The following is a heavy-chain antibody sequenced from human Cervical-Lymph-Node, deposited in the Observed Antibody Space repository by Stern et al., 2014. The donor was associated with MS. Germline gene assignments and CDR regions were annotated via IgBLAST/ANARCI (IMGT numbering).Heavy chain of an antibody. D-gene: IGHD6-13*01. Sequence: VQLVQSGAEVKKPGASVKVSCKASGYTFTDYAISWVRQAPGQGLEWMEWIGTTIGNTNYAQKFQGRVTLATDTSTSTVYMELRSLRSDDTAMYYCRAGSDAFDVWGQGTMVTVSS. CDR1: GYTFTDYA. J-gene: IGHJ3*01. CDR3: RAGSDAFDV. V-gene: IGHV1-18*01. CDR2: IGTTIGNT.